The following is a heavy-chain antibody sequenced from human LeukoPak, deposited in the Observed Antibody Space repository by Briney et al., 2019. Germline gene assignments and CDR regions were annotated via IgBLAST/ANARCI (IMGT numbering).Heavy chain of an antibody. J-gene: IGHJ4*02. CDR3: AREMLYDSTGYYF. Sequence: PSETLSLTCAVSGYSISNGYYWGWIRQPPGKGLEWVGSIYHRGSTYYNPSLRSRVTISLDRSKKKFSLKLTSVTAADTAVYYCAREMLYDSTGYYFWGQGTLVTVSS. CDR1: GYSISNGYY. V-gene: IGHV4-38-2*02. D-gene: IGHD3-22*01. CDR2: IYHRGST.